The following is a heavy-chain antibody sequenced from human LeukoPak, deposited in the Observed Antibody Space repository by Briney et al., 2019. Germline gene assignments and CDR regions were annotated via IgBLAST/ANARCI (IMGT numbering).Heavy chain of an antibody. Sequence: PGGSLRLSCAASGFSFSNHGMHWVRQAPGKRLEWVAVIWDDGNNKRYANSVNGRFTISRDNYENTLYLQMNGLTAEDTAMYYCARDSYQDYYGRFDPWGQGTLVIVSS. J-gene: IGHJ5*02. D-gene: IGHD3-10*01. CDR3: ARDSYQDYYGRFDP. V-gene: IGHV3-33*01. CDR2: IWDDGNNK. CDR1: GFSFSNHG.